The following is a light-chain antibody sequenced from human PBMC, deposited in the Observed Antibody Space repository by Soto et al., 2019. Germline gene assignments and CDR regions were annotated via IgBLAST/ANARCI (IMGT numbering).Light chain of an antibody. CDR3: QQYDTSPQT. CDR2: DTS. Sequence: EIVLTQSPDTLSLSPGDRATLSCRASQTVNSICLAWYQQKPGQAPRLLIYDTSNRATGIPDRFSGSGSGTDFTLTISRLEPEDFAVYYCQQYDTSPQTFGQGTKVDIK. CDR1: QTVNSIC. J-gene: IGKJ1*01. V-gene: IGKV3-20*01.